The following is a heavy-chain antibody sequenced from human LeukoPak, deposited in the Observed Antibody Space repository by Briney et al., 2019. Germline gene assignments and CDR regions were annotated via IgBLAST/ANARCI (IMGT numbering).Heavy chain of an antibody. D-gene: IGHD2-2*01. CDR1: GGTFSSYA. CDR3: ARGKDIVVVPAALPWFDP. V-gene: IGHV1-69*05. J-gene: IGHJ5*02. Sequence: GASVKASCKASGGTFSSYAISWVRQAPGQGLEWMGGIIPIFGTANYAQKFQGRVTITTDESTSTAYMELSSLRSEDTAVYYCARGKDIVVVPAALPWFDPWGQGTLVTVSS. CDR2: IIPIFGTA.